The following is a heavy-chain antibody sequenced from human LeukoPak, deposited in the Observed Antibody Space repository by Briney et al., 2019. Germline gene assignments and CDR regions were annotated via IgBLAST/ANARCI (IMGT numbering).Heavy chain of an antibody. CDR3: ARARFGYNRGPFDY. V-gene: IGHV3-48*02. D-gene: IGHD5-24*01. Sequence: GGSLRLSCAASGFTFSSYTMSWVRQAPGKGLEWVSYITSTSSGIFYADSVKGRFTISRDNAKNSVFLQMNSLRDEDTAVYYCARARFGYNRGPFDYWGQGILVTVSS. J-gene: IGHJ4*02. CDR2: ITSTSSGI. CDR1: GFTFSSYT.